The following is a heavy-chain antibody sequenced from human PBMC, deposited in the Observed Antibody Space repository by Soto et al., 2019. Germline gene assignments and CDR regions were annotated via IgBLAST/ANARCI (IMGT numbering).Heavy chain of an antibody. CDR3: AGTIAAAGLTNYYYYYGMDV. CDR1: GGSISSSSYY. CDR2: TYYSGST. V-gene: IGHV4-39*01. D-gene: IGHD6-13*01. Sequence: PSETLSLTCTVSGGSISSSSYYWGWIRQPPGKGLEWIGSTYYSGSTYYNPSLKSRVTISVDTSKNQFSLKLSSVTAADTAVYYCAGTIAAAGLTNYYYYYGMDVWGQGTTVTVSS. J-gene: IGHJ6*02.